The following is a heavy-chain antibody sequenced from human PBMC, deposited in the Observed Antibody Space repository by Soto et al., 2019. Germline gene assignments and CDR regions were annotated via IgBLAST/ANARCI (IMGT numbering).Heavy chain of an antibody. D-gene: IGHD2-21*01. CDR2: INPSGGST. Sequence: ASVKVSCKASGYTFTSYYMHWVRQAPGQGLEWMGIINPSGGSTSYAQKFQGRVTMTRDTSTSTVYMELSSLRSEDTAVYYCVVGPGPRKFDYWGQGTLVTVSS. CDR1: GYTFTSYY. CDR3: VVGPGPRKFDY. V-gene: IGHV1-46*01. J-gene: IGHJ4*02.